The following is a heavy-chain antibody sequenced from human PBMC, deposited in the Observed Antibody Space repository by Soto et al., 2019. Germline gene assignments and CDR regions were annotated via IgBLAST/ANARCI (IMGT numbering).Heavy chain of an antibody. J-gene: IGHJ4*02. D-gene: IGHD3-22*01. CDR3: ARGRKYYYDSSGSDY. V-gene: IGHV1-8*01. CDR2: MNPNSGNT. CDR1: GYTFTSYD. Sequence: GASVKVSCKASGYTFTSYDINWVRQATGQGLEWMGWMNPNSGNTGYAQQFQGRVTMTRNTSISTAYMALSSLRSEDTAVYYCARGRKYYYDSSGSDYWGQGTLVTVSS.